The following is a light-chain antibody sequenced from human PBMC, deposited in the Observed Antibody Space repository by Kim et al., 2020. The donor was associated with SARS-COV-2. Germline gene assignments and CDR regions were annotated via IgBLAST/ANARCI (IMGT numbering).Light chain of an antibody. Sequence: EIVLTQSPPIVSLSPGERASLSCRASQSVDGYLAWYQQKPGQAPRLLIYDASKRATGVPARFSGSGSGTDFTLTISSLEPEDFAVYYCQKRGNWVTFGGGTKVDIK. V-gene: IGKV3-11*01. J-gene: IGKJ4*01. CDR2: DAS. CDR1: QSVDGY. CDR3: QKRGNWVT.